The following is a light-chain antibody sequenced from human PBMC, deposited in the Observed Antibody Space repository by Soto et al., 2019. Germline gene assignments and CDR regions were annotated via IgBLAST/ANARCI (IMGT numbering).Light chain of an antibody. Sequence: QSVLTQPPSASGTPGQRVIISCSGSSSNIGRDTVNWYRQFPGTDPKLLIYSNNQRPSGVPDRFSGSKSGTSASLSISGLQSEDEAEYYCEVWDDSLNGLWWFGGGTKLTVL. CDR1: SSNIGRDT. CDR3: EVWDDSLNGLWW. V-gene: IGLV1-44*01. CDR2: SNN. J-gene: IGLJ3*02.